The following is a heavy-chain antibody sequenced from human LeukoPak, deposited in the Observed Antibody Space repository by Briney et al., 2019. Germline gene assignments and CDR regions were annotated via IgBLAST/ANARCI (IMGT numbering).Heavy chain of an antibody. CDR3: ARRGFGVLTFDY. CDR2: IYPGDSDT. CDR1: GNSFTNYW. V-gene: IGHV5-51*01. J-gene: IGHJ4*02. D-gene: IGHD3-3*01. Sequence: GESLKISCKGSGNSFTNYWVAWVRQMPGKGLEWMGIIYPGDSDTRYSPSFQGQVTISADTSVSTAYLQWSSLKASDTAMYYCARRGFGVLTFDYWGQGTLVTVSS.